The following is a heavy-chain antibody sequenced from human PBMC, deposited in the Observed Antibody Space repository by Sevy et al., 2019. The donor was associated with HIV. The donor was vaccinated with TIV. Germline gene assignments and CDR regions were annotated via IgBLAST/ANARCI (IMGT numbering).Heavy chain of an antibody. Sequence: GGSPRLSCAASGFTFSNAWMSWVRQAPGKGLEWVGRIKSKTDGGTTDYAAPVKGRFTISRDDSKNTLYLQMNSLKTEDTAVYYCTTGENYDYVWGSYPLDYWGQGTLVTVSS. CDR1: GFTFSNAW. J-gene: IGHJ4*02. D-gene: IGHD3-16*02. CDR3: TTGENYDYVWGSYPLDY. CDR2: IKSKTDGGTT. V-gene: IGHV3-15*01.